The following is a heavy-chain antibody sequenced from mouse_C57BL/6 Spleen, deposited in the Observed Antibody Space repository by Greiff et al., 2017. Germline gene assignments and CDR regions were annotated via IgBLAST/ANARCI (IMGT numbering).Heavy chain of an antibody. CDR1: GFAFSSSW. J-gene: IGHJ3*01. CDR2: IYPGDGDT. CDR3: ARGGQWFAY. V-gene: IGHV1-82*01. Sequence: VQLLQSGPDLVKPGASVKISCKASGFAFSSSWMNWVQQRPGKGLEWIGRIYPGDGDTNYTGTVKGQDTLTADKSSSTAYMQLGSLTCEDSAVYYCARGGQWFAYWGQGTLVTVSA.